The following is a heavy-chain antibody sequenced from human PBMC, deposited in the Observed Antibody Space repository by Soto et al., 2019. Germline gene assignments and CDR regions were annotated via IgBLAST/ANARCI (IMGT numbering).Heavy chain of an antibody. Sequence: SETLSLTCTVSGGSISSYYWSWIRQPPGKGLEWIGYIYYSGSTNYNPSLKSRVTISVDTSKNQFSLKLSSVTAADTAVYYCARAYCSSTSCYPWGDAFDIWGQGTMVTVSS. V-gene: IGHV4-59*01. J-gene: IGHJ3*02. CDR1: GGSISSYY. CDR3: ARAYCSSTSCYPWGDAFDI. D-gene: IGHD2-2*01. CDR2: IYYSGST.